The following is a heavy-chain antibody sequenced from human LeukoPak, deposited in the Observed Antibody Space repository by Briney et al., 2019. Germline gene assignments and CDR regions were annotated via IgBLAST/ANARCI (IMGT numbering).Heavy chain of an antibody. V-gene: IGHV4-38-2*02. CDR3: ARYGVVAATHDY. J-gene: IGHJ4*02. CDR1: GYSLSSGYY. CDR2: MYHSGST. D-gene: IGHD2-15*01. Sequence: SETLSLTCTVSGYSLSSGYYWGWIRQPPGKGLECIGTMYHSGSTFYNPSLKSRVTISVDTSKNQFSLKLSSVTAADTAVYYCARYGVVAATHDYWGQGTLVTVSS.